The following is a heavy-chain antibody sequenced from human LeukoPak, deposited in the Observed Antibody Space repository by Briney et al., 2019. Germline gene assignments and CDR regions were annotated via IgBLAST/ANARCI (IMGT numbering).Heavy chain of an antibody. CDR3: ARRTIGYYYDSSGSYYFDY. CDR2: ISAYNGNT. V-gene: IGHV1-18*01. Sequence: GASVKVSCKASGYTFTNYGISWVRQAPGQGLEWMGWISAYNGNTNYAQKLQGRVTMTTDTSTSTAYMELRSLRSDDTAVYYCARRTIGYYYDSSGSYYFDYWGQGTLVPVSS. D-gene: IGHD3-22*01. J-gene: IGHJ4*02. CDR1: GYTFTNYG.